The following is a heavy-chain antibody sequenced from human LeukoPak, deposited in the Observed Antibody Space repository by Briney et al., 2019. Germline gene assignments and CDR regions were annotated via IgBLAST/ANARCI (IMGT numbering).Heavy chain of an antibody. D-gene: IGHD5-24*01. Sequence: SETLSLTCTVSGGSISSSSYYWGWIRQPPGKGLEWIGSIYYSGSTYYNPSLKSRVTISVDTSKNQFSLKLSSVTAADTAVYYRARHGGDGYNHWGQGTLVTVSS. CDR3: ARHGGDGYNH. V-gene: IGHV4-39*01. J-gene: IGHJ4*02. CDR2: IYYSGST. CDR1: GGSISSSSYY.